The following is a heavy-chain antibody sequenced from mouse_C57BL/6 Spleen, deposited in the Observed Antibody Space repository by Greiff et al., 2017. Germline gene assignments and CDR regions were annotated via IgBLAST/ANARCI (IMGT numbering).Heavy chain of an antibody. Sequence: QVQLQQPGAELVMPGASVTLSCKASGYTFTSYWMHWVKQRPGQGLEWIGEIDPSDSYTNYNQKFKGKSTLTVDKSSSTAYMQLSSLTSEDSAVYYCASSYSAYYFDYWGQGTTLTVSS. CDR2: IDPSDSYT. V-gene: IGHV1-69*01. D-gene: IGHD2-10*01. CDR3: ASSYSAYYFDY. CDR1: GYTFTSYW. J-gene: IGHJ2*01.